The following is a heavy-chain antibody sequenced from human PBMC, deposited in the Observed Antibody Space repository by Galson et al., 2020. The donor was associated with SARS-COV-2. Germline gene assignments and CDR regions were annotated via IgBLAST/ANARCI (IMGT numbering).Heavy chain of an antibody. CDR2: INSSGST. CDR3: AREENFFLGVTATRMCYVDY. J-gene: IGHJ4*02. CDR1: GRSFSGYY. Sequence: SETLSLTCAVYGRSFSGYYWSWIRQPPGKGLEWIGEINSSGSTNYNPSLKSRVTISVDTSKNHFSLKLSSVTAADTAVYYCAREENFFLGVTATRMCYVDYWGRGTLATVSS. V-gene: IGHV4-34*01. D-gene: IGHD2-21*02.